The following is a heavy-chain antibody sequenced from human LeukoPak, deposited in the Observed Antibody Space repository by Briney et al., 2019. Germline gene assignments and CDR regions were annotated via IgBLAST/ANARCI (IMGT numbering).Heavy chain of an antibody. V-gene: IGHV3-30*04. J-gene: IGHJ4*02. D-gene: IGHD6-6*01. CDR3: ARVLGQLPPN. Sequence: PGRSLRLSCAASGFTFRSYAMHWVRQAPGKGLAWVAVISSDGGNIYYADSVKGRFTISRDNSKNTLFLQMSSLRPEDTAVYYCARVLGQLPPNWGQGTLVTVSS. CDR2: ISSDGGNI. CDR1: GFTFRSYA.